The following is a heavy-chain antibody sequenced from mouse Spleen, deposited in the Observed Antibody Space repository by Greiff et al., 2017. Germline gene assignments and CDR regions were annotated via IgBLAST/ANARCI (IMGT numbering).Heavy chain of an antibody. Sequence: EVKLVESGPGLVKPSQSLSLTCSVTGYSITSGYYWNWIRQFPGNKLEWMGYISYDGSNNYNPSLKNRISITRDTSKNQFFLKLNSVTTEDTATYYCARDAPLWYFDYWGQGTTLTVSS. CDR2: ISYDGSN. V-gene: IGHV3-6*01. CDR1: GYSITSGYY. D-gene: IGHD6-1*01. CDR3: ARDAPLWYFDY. J-gene: IGHJ2*01.